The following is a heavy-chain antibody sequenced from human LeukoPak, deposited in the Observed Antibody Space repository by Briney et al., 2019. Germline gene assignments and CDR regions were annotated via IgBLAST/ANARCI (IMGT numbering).Heavy chain of an antibody. CDR3: ARQNHYYYYMDV. J-gene: IGHJ6*03. V-gene: IGHV5-51*01. CDR2: IHPEDSYA. Sequence: GESLKISCKTSGYVFIRHWIGWVRQVPEKGLEWMGVIHPEDSYARYNPAFEGQVTLSVDESTNTAHLQLSSLKASDTAIYYCARQNHYYYYMDVWGRGTTVLVSS. CDR1: GYVFIRHW.